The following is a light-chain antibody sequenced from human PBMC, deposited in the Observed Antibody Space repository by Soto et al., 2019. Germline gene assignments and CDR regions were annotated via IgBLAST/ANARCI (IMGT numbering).Light chain of an antibody. J-gene: IGKJ4*01. V-gene: IGKV1-39*01. Sequence: DIQMTQSPSSLSASVGDRVTISCRASQSVNKYLNWYQQKPGNVPTLLIYAATTLQGGVPSRFNGSGFGIDFTVTISNLQPEDFATYYCQQSFSTPLSFGGGTKVEIK. CDR1: QSVNKY. CDR3: QQSFSTPLS. CDR2: AAT.